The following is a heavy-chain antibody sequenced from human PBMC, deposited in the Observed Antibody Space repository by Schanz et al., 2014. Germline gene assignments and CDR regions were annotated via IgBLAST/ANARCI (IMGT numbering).Heavy chain of an antibody. J-gene: IGHJ6*02. Sequence: QVQLVESGGGVVQPGRSLRLSCAASGFTFSNYGMHWVRQAPGKGLEWVAVIWYDGSNKDYADSVKGRFTISRDSAKNSLYLQMNSLRAEDTAVYYCARQRSYFYAMDVWGQGTTVTVSS. V-gene: IGHV3-33*01. CDR2: IWYDGSNK. CDR1: GFTFSNYG. CDR3: ARQRSYFYAMDV.